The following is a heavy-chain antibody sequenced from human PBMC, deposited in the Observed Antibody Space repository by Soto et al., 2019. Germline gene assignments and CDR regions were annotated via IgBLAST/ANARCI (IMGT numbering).Heavy chain of an antibody. CDR3: ARSRAVAGTKYFDY. D-gene: IGHD6-19*01. Sequence: SETLSLTCAVYGGSFSGYYWSWIRQPPGKGLEWIGEINHSGSTNYNPSLKSRVTISVDTSKNQFPLKLSSVTAADTAVYYCARSRAVAGTKYFDYWGQGTLVTVSS. J-gene: IGHJ4*02. CDR2: INHSGST. CDR1: GGSFSGYY. V-gene: IGHV4-34*01.